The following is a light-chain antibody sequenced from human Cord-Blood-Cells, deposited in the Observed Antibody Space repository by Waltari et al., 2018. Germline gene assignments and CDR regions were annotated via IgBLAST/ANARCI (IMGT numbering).Light chain of an antibody. CDR1: SSDVGVYNY. CDR3: SSYTSSSNVV. J-gene: IGLJ2*01. V-gene: IGLV2-14*01. CDR2: DVI. Sequence: QSALTQPASVSGSPGQSITISCTGISSDVGVYNYVSWYQQHPGKAPKLIIYDVINRPSVVSNRFSGSKSGNTASLTISGLQAEDEADYYCSSYTSSSNVVFGGGTKLTVL.